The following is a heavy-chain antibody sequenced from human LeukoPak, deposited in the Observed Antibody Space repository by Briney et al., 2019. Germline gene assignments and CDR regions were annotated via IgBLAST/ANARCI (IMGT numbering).Heavy chain of an antibody. Sequence: ASVKVSCKASGYTFTSYYMHWVRQAPGQGLEWMGIINPSGGSTSYAQKFQGRVTMTRNTSMSTAYMELSSLRSEDTAVYYCARGGEVGATEFDYWGQGTLVTVSS. V-gene: IGHV1-46*01. CDR3: ARGGEVGATEFDY. D-gene: IGHD1-26*01. CDR2: INPSGGST. CDR1: GYTFTSYY. J-gene: IGHJ4*02.